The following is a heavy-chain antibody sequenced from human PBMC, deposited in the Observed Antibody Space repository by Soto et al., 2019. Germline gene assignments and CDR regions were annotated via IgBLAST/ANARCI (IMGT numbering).Heavy chain of an antibody. CDR3: AGLGSTAADL. CDR1: RCTFTRSA. J-gene: IGHJ4*02. V-gene: IGHV1-58*01. D-gene: IGHD2-2*01. Sequence: VPDSCMGCRCTFTRSALQWLQQVRGLRLDGIGRIVVGSGSTNFAKKSHERVTMTRDLSTNTGYMELSSLTSEYTVVYYCAGLGSTAADLWGQGTLVTVSS. CDR2: IVVGSGST.